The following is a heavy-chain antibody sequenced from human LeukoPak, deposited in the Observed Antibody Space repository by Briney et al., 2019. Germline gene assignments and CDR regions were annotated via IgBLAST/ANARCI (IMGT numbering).Heavy chain of an antibody. J-gene: IGHJ4*02. D-gene: IGHD2-2*01. Sequence: GESLRLSCAASGFTFSSYAMSWVRQAPGKGLEWVSSISSDGVSTYYADSVKGRFTISRDKSKNTLYLQMNSLRAEDTALYYCAIGGGASWIDYWGQGALVTVSS. CDR2: ISSDGVST. CDR3: AIGGGASWIDY. CDR1: GFTFSSYA. V-gene: IGHV3-23*01.